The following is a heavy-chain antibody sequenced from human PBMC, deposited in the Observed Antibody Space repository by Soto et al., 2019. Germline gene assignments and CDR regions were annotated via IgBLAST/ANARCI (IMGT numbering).Heavy chain of an antibody. CDR3: AYLYYGNTRWY. CDR1: GFTLSDYY. D-gene: IGHD3-10*01. V-gene: IGHV3-72*01. J-gene: IGHJ4*02. CDR2: TRNKANGYTT. Sequence: GGSLRLSCVASGFTLSDYYMDWVRQAPGQGLEWVGRTRNKANGYTTDCAASVKGRFTSSRDDSKNSLYLQMNSLKTEDTAFYYCAYLYYGNTRWYWGQRSLVTVSS.